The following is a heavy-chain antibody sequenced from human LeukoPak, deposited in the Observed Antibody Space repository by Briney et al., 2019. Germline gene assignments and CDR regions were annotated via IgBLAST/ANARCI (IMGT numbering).Heavy chain of an antibody. CDR1: GFTFTNYA. J-gene: IGHJ4*02. D-gene: IGHD3-22*01. CDR2: ISDSGGST. V-gene: IGHV3-23*01. Sequence: RGSLRLSCAASGFTFTNYAMSWVRQAPGKGLEWVSGISDSGGSTYYADSVKGRFTISRDNSKNTLYLQMNSLRAEDTAVYYCARVFASSGYYYFDYWGQGTLVTVSS. CDR3: ARVFASSGYYYFDY.